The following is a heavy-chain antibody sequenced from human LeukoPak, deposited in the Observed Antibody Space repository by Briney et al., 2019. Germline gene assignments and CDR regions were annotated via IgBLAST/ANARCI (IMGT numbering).Heavy chain of an antibody. CDR1: GFTVSSNY. Sequence: PGGSLRLSCAASGFTVSSNYMSWVRQAPGKGLEWVSVIYSGGSTYYADSVKGRFTISRDNSKNTLYLRMNSLRAEDTAVYYCARDTSYSSGWYDYWGQGTLVTVSS. J-gene: IGHJ4*02. CDR2: IYSGGST. CDR3: ARDTSYSSGWYDY. V-gene: IGHV3-66*01. D-gene: IGHD6-19*01.